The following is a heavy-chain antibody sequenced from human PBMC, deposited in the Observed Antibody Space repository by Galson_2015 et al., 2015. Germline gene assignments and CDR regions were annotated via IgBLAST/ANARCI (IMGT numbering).Heavy chain of an antibody. V-gene: IGHV4-39*01. CDR1: GGSISSSSYY. CDR3: ARQGIAAAGLDY. J-gene: IGHJ4*02. CDR2: IYYSGST. D-gene: IGHD6-13*01. Sequence: LSLTCTVSGGSISSSSYYWGWIRQPPGKGLEWIGSIYYSGSTYYNPSLKSRVTISVDTSKNQFSLKLSSVTAADTAVYYCARQGIAAAGLDYWGQGTLVTVSS.